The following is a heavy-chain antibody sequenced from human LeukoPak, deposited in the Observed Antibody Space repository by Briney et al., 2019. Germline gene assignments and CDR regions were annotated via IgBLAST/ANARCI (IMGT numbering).Heavy chain of an antibody. V-gene: IGHV1-8*01. CDR1: GYTFTSYD. Sequence: GASVKVSCKASGYTFTSYDINWVRQATGKGLEWMGWMNPNSGNTGYAQKFQGRVTMTRNTSISTAYMELSSLRSEDTAVYYCARVRSSVGASYYYYYYMDVWGKGTTVTISS. D-gene: IGHD1-26*01. CDR2: MNPNSGNT. J-gene: IGHJ6*03. CDR3: ARVRSSVGASYYYYYYMDV.